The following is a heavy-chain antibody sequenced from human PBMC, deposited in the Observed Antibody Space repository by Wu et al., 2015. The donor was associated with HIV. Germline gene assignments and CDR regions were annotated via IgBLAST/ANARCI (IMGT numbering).Heavy chain of an antibody. Sequence: QVQLVQSGAEVKKPGSSVKVSCKASGGTFSSYAISWVRQAPGQGLEWMGGIIPIFGTANYAQKFQGRVTITADESTSTAYMELSSLRSEDTAVYYCARGAGYGSGPNNDAFDIWGQGTMVTVSS. D-gene: IGHD2-15*01. CDR3: ARGAGYGSGPNNDAFDI. V-gene: IGHV1-69*12. CDR1: GGTFSSYA. CDR2: IIPIFGTA. J-gene: IGHJ3*02.